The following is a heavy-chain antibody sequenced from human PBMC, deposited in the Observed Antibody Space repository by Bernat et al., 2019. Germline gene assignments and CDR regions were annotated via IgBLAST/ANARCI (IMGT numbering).Heavy chain of an antibody. J-gene: IGHJ4*02. Sequence: EGKRGEGGGGGGKKGGSLRGEGEEEGGRGRKDWMSWVRQAPGKGGEGGGGRKSKTDGGTTDDEAPVKGRFTISRDDAKNTLYLQMNSLKTEGKAVYYCTTDDNWNYFGDYWGQGTLVTVSS. CDR3: TTDDNWNYFGDY. CDR2: RKSKTDGGTT. V-gene: IGHV3-15*01. CDR1: GGRGRKDW. D-gene: IGHD1-7*01.